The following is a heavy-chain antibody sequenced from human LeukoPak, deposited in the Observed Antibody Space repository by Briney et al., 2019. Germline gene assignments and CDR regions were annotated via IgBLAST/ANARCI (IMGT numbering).Heavy chain of an antibody. CDR3: ARDVEDYDILTGYKAGFDP. CDR1: GGSISTYY. D-gene: IGHD3-9*01. Sequence: SETLSLTCTVSGGSISTYYWSWIRQPPGKGLDWIGYIYYRGNTNYSPSLKSRVIISVDTSKNQFSLKLSSVTAADTAVYYCARDVEDYDILTGYKAGFDPWGQGTLVTVSS. J-gene: IGHJ5*02. CDR2: IYYRGNT. V-gene: IGHV4-59*01.